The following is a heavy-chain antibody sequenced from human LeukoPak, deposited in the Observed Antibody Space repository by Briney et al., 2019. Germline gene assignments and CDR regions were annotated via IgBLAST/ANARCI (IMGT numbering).Heavy chain of an antibody. V-gene: IGHV4-59*01. CDR3: ARAHDVTAWAYFDY. CDR2: IYYSGST. J-gene: IGHJ4*02. CDR1: GGPISSYY. D-gene: IGHD1-26*01. Sequence: SETLSVTCTGSGGPISSYYWSWIRQPPGKGLQWIGYIYYSGSTNYNPSLKSRVTISVDTSKNQFSLKLSSVTAADTAVYYCARAHDVTAWAYFDYWGRGTLVTVSS.